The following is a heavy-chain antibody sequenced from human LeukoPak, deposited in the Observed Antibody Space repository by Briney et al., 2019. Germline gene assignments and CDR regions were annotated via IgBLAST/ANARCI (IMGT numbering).Heavy chain of an antibody. CDR2: ISSSSSTI. V-gene: IGHV3-48*04. CDR1: GFTFSSYS. D-gene: IGHD3-10*01. CDR3: AKGGYYYGSGRLQDAFDI. J-gene: IGHJ3*02. Sequence: GGSLRLSCAASGFTFSSYSMNWVRQAPGKGLEWVSYISSSSSTIYYADSVKGRFTISRDNAKNSLYLQMNSLRAEDTALYYCAKGGYYYGSGRLQDAFDIWGQGTMVTVSS.